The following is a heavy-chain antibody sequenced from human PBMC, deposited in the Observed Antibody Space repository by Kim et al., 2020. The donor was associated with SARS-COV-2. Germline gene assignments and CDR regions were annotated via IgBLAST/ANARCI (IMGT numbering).Heavy chain of an antibody. CDR3: AKGGTYYYGSGSRKFDY. J-gene: IGHJ4*02. V-gene: IGHV3-30*18. CDR2: ISYDGSNE. D-gene: IGHD3-10*01. CDR1: GFTFSNNG. Sequence: GGSLRLSCAASGFTFSNNGMHWVRQAPGKGLEWVAGISYDGSNEYYADSVKGRFTISRDNSKDTLYVQINSLRTDDTAVYYCAKGGTYYYGSGSRKFDYWGQGTQVTVSS.